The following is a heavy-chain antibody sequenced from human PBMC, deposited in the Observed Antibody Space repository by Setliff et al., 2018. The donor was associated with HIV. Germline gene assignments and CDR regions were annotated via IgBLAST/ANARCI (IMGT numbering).Heavy chain of an antibody. CDR2: IYYPGDS. D-gene: IGHD1-26*01. J-gene: IGHJ4*02. Sequence: SETLSLTCTVSGDSIRSGHSYWSWIRQQPGKGLEWIGYIYYPGDSDYNPSLKSRLTLSVDTSKNQFSLNLRSVTAADTAVYYCARDEWGPFDYWGQGTLVTVSS. CDR3: ARDEWGPFDY. CDR1: GDSIRSGHSY. V-gene: IGHV4-31*03.